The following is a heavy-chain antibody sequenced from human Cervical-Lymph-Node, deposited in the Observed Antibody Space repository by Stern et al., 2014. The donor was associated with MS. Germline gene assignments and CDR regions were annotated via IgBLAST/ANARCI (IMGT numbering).Heavy chain of an antibody. D-gene: IGHD3-10*01. Sequence: QVQLVQSGAEVKKPGSSVRVSCKASGGSFKSYAFNWLRQAPGQGLEWMGDIVPMFANTYYAQKCQVRCSVTADEATNTVYMELSFLTSEDTAVYYCARERSIHYPAFAPWGQGTLVTVSS. V-gene: IGHV1-69*01. CDR1: GGSFKSYA. J-gene: IGHJ5*02. CDR3: ARERSIHYPAFAP. CDR2: IVPMFANT.